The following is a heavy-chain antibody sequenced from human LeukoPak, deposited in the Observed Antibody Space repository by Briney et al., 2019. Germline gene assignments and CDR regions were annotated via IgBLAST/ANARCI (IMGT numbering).Heavy chain of an antibody. D-gene: IGHD4-17*01. CDR3: AKVDYGDYGMDV. V-gene: IGHV3-23*01. CDR1: GFTFSSYA. Sequence: PGGSLRLSCAASGFTFSSYAMSWVRQAPGKGLEWVSAISGSGGSTYYADSVKGRFTISRDNSKNTLYLQMNSLGAEDTAVYYCAKVDYGDYGMDVWGQGTTVTVSS. J-gene: IGHJ6*02. CDR2: ISGSGGST.